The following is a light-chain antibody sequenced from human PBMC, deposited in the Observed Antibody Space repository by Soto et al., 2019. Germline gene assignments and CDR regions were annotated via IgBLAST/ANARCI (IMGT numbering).Light chain of an antibody. Sequence: EIVLTQSPATLSLSPGERATLSCRASQSISSYLAWYQQKPGQAPRLLIYDASNRATGIPARFGGSGSGTDFTLTISSLEPEDFALYYCQQRSNWPLTFGGGTEVEIK. J-gene: IGKJ4*01. V-gene: IGKV3-11*01. CDR2: DAS. CDR1: QSISSY. CDR3: QQRSNWPLT.